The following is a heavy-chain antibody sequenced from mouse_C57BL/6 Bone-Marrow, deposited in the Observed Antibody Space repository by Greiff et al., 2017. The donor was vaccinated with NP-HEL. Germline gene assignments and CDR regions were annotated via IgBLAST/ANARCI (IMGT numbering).Heavy chain of an antibody. CDR1: GYTFTDYN. CDR3: ANYGSTPFAY. J-gene: IGHJ3*01. V-gene: IGHV1-22*01. D-gene: IGHD2-2*01. CDR2: INPNNGGT. Sequence: EVHLVESGPELVKPGASVKMSCKASGYTFTDYNMHWVKQSHGKSLEWIGYINPNNGGTSYNQKFKGKATLTVNKSSSTAYMELRSLTSEDSAVYYCANYGSTPFAYWGQGTLVTVSA.